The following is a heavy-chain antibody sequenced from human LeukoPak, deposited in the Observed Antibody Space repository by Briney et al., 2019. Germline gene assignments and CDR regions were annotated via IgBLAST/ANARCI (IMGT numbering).Heavy chain of an antibody. CDR1: GYIFTSYY. CDR2: INPSGGNT. J-gene: IGHJ4*02. D-gene: IGHD6-19*01. V-gene: IGHV1-46*01. Sequence: ASVKVSCKASGYIFTSYYIHWVRQAPGQGLEWMGIINPSGGNTNYAQKFQGRVTMTRDTSTSTVYMELSSLRSGDTAVYYCARFAVHRRLAVAGQFGRVYWGQGTLVTVSS. CDR3: ARFAVHRRLAVAGQFGRVY.